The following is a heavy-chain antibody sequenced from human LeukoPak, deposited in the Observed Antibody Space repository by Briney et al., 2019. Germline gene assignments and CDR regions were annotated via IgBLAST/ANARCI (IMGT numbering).Heavy chain of an antibody. Sequence: SGGSLRLSCVASGFTVGATDMYWVRRAPGKRLEWVAVLKHDDEIHYMDSVRGRFTISRDNSKNTLLLDMGGLRPEDTATYYCTKIGPVSGTIDYWGQGTLVTVSS. J-gene: IGHJ4*02. D-gene: IGHD1-26*01. CDR3: TKIGPVSGTIDY. CDR1: GFTVGATD. V-gene: IGHV3-30*18. CDR2: LKHDDEI.